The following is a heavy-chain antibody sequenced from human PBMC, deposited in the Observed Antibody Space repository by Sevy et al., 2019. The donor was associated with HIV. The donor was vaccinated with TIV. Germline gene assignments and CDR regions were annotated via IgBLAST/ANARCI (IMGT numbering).Heavy chain of an antibody. D-gene: IGHD4-17*01. J-gene: IGHJ6*02. V-gene: IGHV3-30*03. Sequence: GGSLRLSCAASGVTFSSYGIHWVRQAPGKGLEWVAVISYDGSKKNHAESMKGRFTTSRDNSKNTLYLEMSSLRPEDTALYYCAHSSGLYGYYYGMDVWGQGTTVTVSS. CDR3: AHSSGLYGYYYGMDV. CDR2: ISYDGSKK. CDR1: GVTFSSYG.